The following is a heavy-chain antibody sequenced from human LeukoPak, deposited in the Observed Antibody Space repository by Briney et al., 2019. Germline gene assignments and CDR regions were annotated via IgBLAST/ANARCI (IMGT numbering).Heavy chain of an antibody. Sequence: GGSLRLSCAASGFTVSSNYMSWVRQALGKGLEWVSVIYSGGSTYYADSVKGRFTISRDNSKNTLYLQMNSLRAEDTAVYYCARDAPGILFDYWGQGTLVTVSS. CDR2: IYSGGST. D-gene: IGHD1-26*01. V-gene: IGHV3-66*01. CDR3: ARDAPGILFDY. CDR1: GFTVSSNY. J-gene: IGHJ4*02.